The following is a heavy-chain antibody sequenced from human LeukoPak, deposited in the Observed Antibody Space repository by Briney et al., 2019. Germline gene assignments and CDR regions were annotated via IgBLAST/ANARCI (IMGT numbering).Heavy chain of an antibody. V-gene: IGHV4-59*01. CDR3: AREPSYYYDSSGPSEHDAFDI. D-gene: IGHD3-22*01. CDR1: GGSISSYY. CDR2: IYYSGST. Sequence: PSETLSLTCTVSGGSISSYYWSWIRQPPGEGLEWIGYIYYSGSTNYNPSLKSRVTISVDTSKNQFSLKLSSVTAADTAVYYCAREPSYYYDSSGPSEHDAFDIWGQGTMVTVSS. J-gene: IGHJ3*02.